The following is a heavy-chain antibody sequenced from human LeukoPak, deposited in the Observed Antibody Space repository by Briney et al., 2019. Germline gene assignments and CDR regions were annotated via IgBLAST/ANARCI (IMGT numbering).Heavy chain of an antibody. CDR2: IIPIFGTA. D-gene: IGHD4-11*01. J-gene: IGHJ4*02. Sequence: ASVKVSCKASGGTFSSYAISWVRQAPGQGLEWMGGIIPIFGTANYAQKFQGRVTITADESTSTAYMELSSLRSEDTAVYYCASSHDYSNYEDYWGQGTLVTVSS. V-gene: IGHV1-69*13. CDR3: ASSHDYSNYEDY. CDR1: GGTFSSYA.